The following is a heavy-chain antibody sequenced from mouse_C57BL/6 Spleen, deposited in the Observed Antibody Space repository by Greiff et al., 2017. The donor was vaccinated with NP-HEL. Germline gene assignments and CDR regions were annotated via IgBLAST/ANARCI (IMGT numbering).Heavy chain of an antibody. D-gene: IGHD1-1*01. CDR3: ARDRDYYGSSTGGFAY. J-gene: IGHJ3*01. CDR1: GFTFSSYA. CDR2: ISDGGSYT. Sequence: EVILVESGGGLVKPGGSLKLSCAASGFTFSSYAMSWVRQTPEKRLEWVATISDGGSYTYYPDNVKGRFTISRDNAKNNLYLQMSHLKSEDTAMYYCARDRDYYGSSTGGFAYWGQGTLVTVSA. V-gene: IGHV5-4*01.